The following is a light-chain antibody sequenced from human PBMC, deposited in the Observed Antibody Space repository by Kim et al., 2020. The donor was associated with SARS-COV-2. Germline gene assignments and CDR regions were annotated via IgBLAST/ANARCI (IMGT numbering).Light chain of an antibody. V-gene: IGLV3-21*04. Sequence: SYELTQPPSVSVAPGKTARITCGGNNIGSKSVYWYQQKPGQAPVLVIYYDSDRPSGIPERFSGSNSGNTATLTISGVEAGDEADYYCQVWDSSSDHPVV. CDR3: QVWDSSSDHPVV. CDR2: YDS. CDR1: NIGSKS. J-gene: IGLJ2*01.